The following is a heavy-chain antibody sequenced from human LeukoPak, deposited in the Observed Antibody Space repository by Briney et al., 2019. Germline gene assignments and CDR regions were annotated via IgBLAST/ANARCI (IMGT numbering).Heavy chain of an antibody. CDR1: GGPISSYY. J-gene: IGHJ3*02. Sequence: SETLSLTCTVSGGPISSYYWSWIRQPPGKGLEWIGYIYYSGSTNYNPSLKSRVTISVDTSKNQFSLKLSSVTAADTAVYYCARRHYYGSGRENAFDIWGQGTMVTVSS. D-gene: IGHD3-10*01. CDR2: IYYSGST. V-gene: IGHV4-59*12. CDR3: ARRHYYGSGRENAFDI.